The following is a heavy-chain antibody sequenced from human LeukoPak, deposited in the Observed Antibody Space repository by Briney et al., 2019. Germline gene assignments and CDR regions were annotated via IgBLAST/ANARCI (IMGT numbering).Heavy chain of an antibody. D-gene: IGHD1-26*01. CDR1: GGSISSYY. V-gene: IGHV4-59*01. Sequence: SETLSLTCTVSGGSISSYYWSWVRQPPGKGLEWIGYIYYSGSTNYNPSLKSRVTISVDTSKNQFSLKLSSVTAADTAAYYCARGGGSYDYWGQGTLVTVSS. CDR3: ARGGGSYDY. J-gene: IGHJ4*02. CDR2: IYYSGST.